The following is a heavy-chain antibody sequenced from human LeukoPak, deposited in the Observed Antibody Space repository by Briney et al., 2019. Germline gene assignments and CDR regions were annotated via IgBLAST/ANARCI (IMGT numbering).Heavy chain of an antibody. J-gene: IGHJ4*02. CDR1: GGSISSYC. Sequence: SETLSLTCTVSGGSISSYCWSWIRQPPGKGLEWIGYIYYSGSTNYNPSLKSRVTISVDTSKNQFSLKLSSVTAADTAVYYCARLISYNSSGGLALDYWGQGTLVTVSP. CDR2: IYYSGST. CDR3: ARLISYNSSGGLALDY. V-gene: IGHV4-59*08. D-gene: IGHD6-13*01.